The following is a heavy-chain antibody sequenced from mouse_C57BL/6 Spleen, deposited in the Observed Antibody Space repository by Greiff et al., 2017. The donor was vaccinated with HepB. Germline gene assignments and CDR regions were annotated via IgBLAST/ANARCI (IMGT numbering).Heavy chain of an antibody. Sequence: EVKVVESGGGLVQSGRSLRLSCATSGFTFSDFYMEWVRQAPGKGLEWIAASRNKANDYTTEYSASVKGRFIVSRDTSQSILYLQMNALRAEDTAIYYCARDRYYEGDYYAMDYWGQGTSVTVSS. J-gene: IGHJ4*01. CDR1: GFTFSDFY. CDR2: SRNKANDYTT. V-gene: IGHV7-1*01. D-gene: IGHD2-4*01. CDR3: ARDRYYEGDYYAMDY.